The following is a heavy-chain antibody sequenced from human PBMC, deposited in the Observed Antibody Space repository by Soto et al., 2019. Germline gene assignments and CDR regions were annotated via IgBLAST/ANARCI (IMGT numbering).Heavy chain of an antibody. CDR3: NSLSEGEYSPYGMNV. J-gene: IGHJ6*02. Sequence: EEQLVESGGGLVQPGGSLKLSCAGSGFTFSGSAIHWVRQASGRGLEWVARIRSKANNYATASAVSVEGRFIVSRDDSKTTAYLQMHSLEPEDTAVYYCNSLSEGEYSPYGMNVWGQGTTVTVSS. V-gene: IGHV3-73*01. CDR2: IRSKANNYAT. D-gene: IGHD2-21*01. CDR1: GFTFSGSA.